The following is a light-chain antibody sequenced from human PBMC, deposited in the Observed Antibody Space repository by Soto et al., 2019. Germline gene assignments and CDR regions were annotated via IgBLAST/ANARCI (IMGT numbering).Light chain of an antibody. V-gene: IGLV2-11*01. CDR3: CSYASTFIL. J-gene: IGLJ2*01. CDR2: DVN. Sequence: QSALTQPPSVSGSPGQSVAISCTGAYNFVSWYQQHPGKAPKLIVYDVNKWPSGVPDRFFGSKSGNTASLTISGLQPDDEGDYYCCSYASTFILFGGGTQLTVL. CDR1: AYNF.